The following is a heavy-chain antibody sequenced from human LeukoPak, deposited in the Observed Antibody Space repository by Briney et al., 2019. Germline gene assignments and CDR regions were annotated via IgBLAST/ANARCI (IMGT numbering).Heavy chain of an antibody. V-gene: IGHV3-11*04. CDR3: ARDGPRSVSSSSYFDY. D-gene: IGHD6-13*01. CDR2: ITSRGSTI. Sequence: GGSLRLSCTASGFTFSDYFMSWVRQAPGKGLEWVSYITSRGSTIYYADSVKGRFTISRDNAKNSLYLQMNSLRAEDTALYYCARDGPRSVSSSSYFDYWGQGTLVTVSS. J-gene: IGHJ4*02. CDR1: GFTFSDYF.